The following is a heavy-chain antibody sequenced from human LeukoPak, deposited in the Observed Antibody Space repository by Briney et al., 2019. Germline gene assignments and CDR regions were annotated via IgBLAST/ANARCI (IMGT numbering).Heavy chain of an antibody. Sequence: GGSLRLSCAASGFTVSSNYMSWVRQAPGKGLEWVSVIYSGGSTYYADSVKGRFTISRDNSKNTLYLQMNSLRAEDTAVYYCARGRPYYYDSSGYYPYDAFVIWGQGTMVTVSS. J-gene: IGHJ3*02. V-gene: IGHV3-53*01. CDR2: IYSGGST. D-gene: IGHD3-22*01. CDR3: ARGRPYYYDSSGYYPYDAFVI. CDR1: GFTVSSNY.